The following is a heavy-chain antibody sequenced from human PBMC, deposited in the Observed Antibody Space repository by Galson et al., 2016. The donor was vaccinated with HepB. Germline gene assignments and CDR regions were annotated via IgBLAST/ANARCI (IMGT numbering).Heavy chain of an antibody. D-gene: IGHD3-10*01. V-gene: IGHV1-69*13. Sequence: SVKVSCKASGVTLSSNAVSWVRQAPGQGLELMGGIIPILGTANYAQKFQGRVTITADDSTGPAYMELSSLRSEDTAVYYCARGRGLWFGEGTPYYGMDVRGQGTTVTVSS. J-gene: IGHJ6*02. CDR1: GVTLSSNA. CDR2: IIPILGTA. CDR3: ARGRGLWFGEGTPYYGMDV.